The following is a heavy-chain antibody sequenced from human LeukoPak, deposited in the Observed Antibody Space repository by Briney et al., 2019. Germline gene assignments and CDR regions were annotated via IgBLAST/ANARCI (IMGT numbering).Heavy chain of an antibody. D-gene: IGHD2-2*01. CDR1: GFTFSNAW. CDR3: TTRIVVVPAAYYYYGMDV. J-gene: IGHJ6*02. V-gene: IGHV3-15*01. CDR2: IKSKTDGGTT. Sequence: GGSLRLSCAASGFTFSNAWMSWVRQAPGKGLEWVGRIKSKTDGGTTDYAAPVKGRFTISRDDSKNTLYLQMNSLKTEDTAVYYCTTRIVVVPAAYYYYGMDVWGQGTTVTVS.